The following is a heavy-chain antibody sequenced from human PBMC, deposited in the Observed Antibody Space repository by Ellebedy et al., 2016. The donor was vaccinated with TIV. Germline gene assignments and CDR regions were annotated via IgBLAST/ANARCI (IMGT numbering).Heavy chain of an antibody. J-gene: IGHJ4*02. V-gene: IGHV3-30-3*01. CDR3: AREWDSSSRYFDY. Sequence: GESLKISXTASGFSFSDHAMHWVRQTPGKGLEWVASVSFNGNNQYFADSVKGRFIVSRDNSRNTLYLQINSLRREDTAVYYCAREWDSSSRYFDYWGQGSLVTVSS. CDR1: GFSFSDHA. CDR2: VSFNGNNQ. D-gene: IGHD2-2*01.